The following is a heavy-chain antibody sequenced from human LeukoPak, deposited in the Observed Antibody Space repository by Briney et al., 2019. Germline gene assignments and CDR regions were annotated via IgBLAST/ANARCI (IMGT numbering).Heavy chain of an antibody. CDR2: IKRDGSEK. CDR1: GFTFSRYW. Sequence: PGGSLRLSCVASGFTFSRYWMNWVRQAPGKGLEWVANIKRDGSEKYYVDSVKGRFTISRDNAENSLYLQVNSLRAEDTAVYYCARDVGTTVGAFDIWGQGTMVTVSS. J-gene: IGHJ3*02. CDR3: ARDVGTTVGAFDI. V-gene: IGHV3-7*01. D-gene: IGHD1-26*01.